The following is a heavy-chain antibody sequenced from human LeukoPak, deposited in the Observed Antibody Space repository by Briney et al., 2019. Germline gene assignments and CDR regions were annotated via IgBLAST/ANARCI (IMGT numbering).Heavy chain of an antibody. D-gene: IGHD3-3*01. CDR1: GFTFSDYY. CDR2: ISSSGSTT. Sequence: GGSLRLSCAASGFTFSDYYMSWIRQAPGKGLEWVSYISSSGSTTYYADSVKGRFTISRDNAKNSLYLQMNSLTVEDTAVYYCARFSDYGFWSGPPSSVFDYWGQGTPVTVSS. J-gene: IGHJ4*02. CDR3: ARFSDYGFWSGPPSSVFDY. V-gene: IGHV3-11*04.